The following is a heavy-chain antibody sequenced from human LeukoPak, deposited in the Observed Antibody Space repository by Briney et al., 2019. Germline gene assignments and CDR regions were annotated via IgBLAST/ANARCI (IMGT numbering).Heavy chain of an antibody. J-gene: IGHJ6*02. D-gene: IGHD6-13*01. V-gene: IGHV1-18*01. CDR3: ARDDGGSSWYGNSYGMDV. CDR1: GYTFTRYG. Sequence: ASVKVSCKASGYTFTRYGISWVRQAPGQGLEWMGWISAYDGNTNYAQKLQGRVTMTTDTSTSTAYMELSRLRSDDTAVYYCARDDGGSSWYGNSYGMDVWGQGTTVTVSS. CDR2: ISAYDGNT.